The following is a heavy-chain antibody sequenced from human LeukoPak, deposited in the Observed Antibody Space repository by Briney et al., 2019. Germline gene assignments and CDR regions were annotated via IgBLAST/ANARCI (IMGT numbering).Heavy chain of an antibody. J-gene: IGHJ6*02. CDR3: ARHGDRNYYYGMDV. D-gene: IGHD5-24*01. V-gene: IGHV3-15*01. CDR1: GFTFSNAW. CDR2: IKSKTDGGTT. Sequence: GGSLRLSCAASGFTFSNAWMSWVRQAPGKGLEWVGRIKSKTDGGTTDYAAPVKGRFTISRDDSKNTLYLQMNSLKTEDTAVYYCARHGDRNYYYGMDVWGPGTTVTVSS.